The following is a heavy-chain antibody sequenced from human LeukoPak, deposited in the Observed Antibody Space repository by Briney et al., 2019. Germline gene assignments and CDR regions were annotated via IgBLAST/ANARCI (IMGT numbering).Heavy chain of an antibody. CDR2: ISAYNGNT. J-gene: IGHJ4*02. CDR1: GYTFTVKF. V-gene: IGHV1-18*01. D-gene: IGHD5-24*01. CDR3: ARDRRDGYNKLGY. Sequence: ASVKVSCKTSGYTFTVKFLHWLRQAPGQGLEWMGWISAYNGNTNYAQKLQGRVTMTTDTSTSTAYMELRSLRSDDTAVYYCARDRRDGYNKLGYWGQGTLVTVSS.